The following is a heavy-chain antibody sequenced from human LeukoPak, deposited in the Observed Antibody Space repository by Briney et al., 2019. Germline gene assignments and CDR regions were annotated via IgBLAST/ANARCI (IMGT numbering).Heavy chain of an antibody. CDR3: ATGLPFGGSSSSPSYY. Sequence: ASVKVSCKVSGYTLTELSMHWVRQAPGKGLEWMGGFDPEDGETIYAQKFQGRVTMTEDTSTDTAYMELSSLRSEDTAVYYCATGLPFGGSSSSPSYYWGQGTLVTVSS. J-gene: IGHJ4*02. CDR1: GYTLTELS. V-gene: IGHV1-24*01. CDR2: FDPEDGET. D-gene: IGHD6-6*01.